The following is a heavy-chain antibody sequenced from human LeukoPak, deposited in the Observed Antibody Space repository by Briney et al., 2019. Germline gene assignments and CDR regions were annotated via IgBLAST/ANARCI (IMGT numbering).Heavy chain of an antibody. CDR3: ARGGGITIFGVVFPYYGMDV. CDR1: GYTFTGYY. CDR2: INPNSGGT. D-gene: IGHD3-3*01. J-gene: IGHJ6*02. Sequence: ASVKVSCKASGYTFTGYYMHWVRQAPGQGLEWMGWINPNSGGTNYAQKFQGWVTMTRDTSISTAYMELSRLRSDDTAVYYCARGGGITIFGVVFPYYGMDVWGQGTTVTVS. V-gene: IGHV1-2*04.